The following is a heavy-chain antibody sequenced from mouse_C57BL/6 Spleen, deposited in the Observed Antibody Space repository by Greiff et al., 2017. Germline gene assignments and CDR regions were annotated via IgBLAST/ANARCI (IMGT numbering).Heavy chain of an antibody. J-gene: IGHJ3*01. CDR3: AQKDYDGPFAY. D-gene: IGHD2-3*01. V-gene: IGHV1-59*01. CDR1: GYTFTSYW. Sequence: QVQLQQSGAELVRPGTSVKLSCKASGYTFTSYWMHWVKQRPGQGLEWIGVIDPSDSYTNYNQKFKGKATLTVDTSSSTAYMQLSSLTSEDSAVYYCAQKDYDGPFAYWGQGTLVTVSA. CDR2: IDPSDSYT.